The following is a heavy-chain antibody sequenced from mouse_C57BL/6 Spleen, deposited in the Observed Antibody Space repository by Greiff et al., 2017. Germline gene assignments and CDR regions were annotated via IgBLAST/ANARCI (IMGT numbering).Heavy chain of an antibody. J-gene: IGHJ3*01. CDR1: GYTFTSYW. D-gene: IGHD2-5*01. CDR3: ARGRISNYVLAWFAY. CDR2: IDPNSGGT. Sequence: QVQLQQSGAELVKPGASVKLSCKASGYTFTSYWMHWVKQRPGRGLEWIGRIDPNSGGTKYNEKFKSKATLTVDKPSSTAYMQLSSLTSEDSAVYYCARGRISNYVLAWFAYWGQGTLVTVSA. V-gene: IGHV1-72*01.